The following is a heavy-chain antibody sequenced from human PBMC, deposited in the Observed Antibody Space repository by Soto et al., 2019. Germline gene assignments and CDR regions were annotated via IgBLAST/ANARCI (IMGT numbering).Heavy chain of an antibody. V-gene: IGHV1-69*13. CDR3: ARELRQQLVQTRGGNWFDP. J-gene: IGHJ5*02. Sequence: GASVKVSCKASGGTFSSYAISWVRQAPGQGLEWMGGIIPIFGTANYAQKFQGRVTITADESTSTAYMELSSLRSEDTAVYYCARELRQQLVQTRGGNWFDPWGQGTLVTVSS. D-gene: IGHD6-13*01. CDR2: IIPIFGTA. CDR1: GGTFSSYA.